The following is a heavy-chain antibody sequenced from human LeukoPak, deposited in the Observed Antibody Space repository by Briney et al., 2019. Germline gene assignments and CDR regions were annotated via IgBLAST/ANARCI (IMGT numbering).Heavy chain of an antibody. Sequence: GGSLRLSCAASRFIFTNYGMSWVRQAPGKGLEWVSAIRGNAGTTYYADSVKGRFTIFRDNSKNMLYLQMNSLRVEDTAVYYCAKGHGDSSGYYYLDSWGQGTLVTVSS. V-gene: IGHV3-23*01. CDR1: RFIFTNYG. D-gene: IGHD3-22*01. CDR3: AKGHGDSSGYYYLDS. J-gene: IGHJ4*02. CDR2: IRGNAGTT.